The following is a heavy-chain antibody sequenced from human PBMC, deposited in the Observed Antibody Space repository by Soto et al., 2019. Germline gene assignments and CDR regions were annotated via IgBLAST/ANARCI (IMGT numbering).Heavy chain of an antibody. CDR1: GYTFTGYY. V-gene: IGHV1-2*04. CDR3: ARDGGYSYGTYYYYYGMDV. J-gene: IGHJ6*02. D-gene: IGHD5-18*01. CDR2: INPNSGGT. Sequence: GASVKVSFKASGYTFTGYYMHWVRQAPGQGLEWMGWINPNSGGTNYAQKFQGWVTMTRDTSISTAYMELSRLRSDDTAVYYCARDGGYSYGTYYYYYGMDVWGQGTTVTVSS.